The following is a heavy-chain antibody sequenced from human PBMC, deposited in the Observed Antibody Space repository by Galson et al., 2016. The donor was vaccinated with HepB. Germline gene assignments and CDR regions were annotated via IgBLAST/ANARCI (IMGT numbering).Heavy chain of an antibody. CDR2: VTGSGVST. Sequence: SLRLSCAASGFIFSNFAMNWVRQAPGKGLEWVSGVTGSGVSTFYANSVKGRFTISRDNDKNTLYLQMGSLRAEDTAVYYCAKDEPPAISWGQGTLVTVSS. J-gene: IGHJ4*02. CDR3: AKDEPPAIS. V-gene: IGHV3-23*01. CDR1: GFIFSNFA. D-gene: IGHD3-9*01.